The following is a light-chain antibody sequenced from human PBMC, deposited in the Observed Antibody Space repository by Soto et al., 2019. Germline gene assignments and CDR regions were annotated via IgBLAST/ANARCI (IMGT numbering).Light chain of an antibody. CDR1: QLLSSSY. V-gene: IGKV3-20*01. J-gene: IGKJ5*01. Sequence: EIVMMQSPATLSVSPGESVTLSCRVSQLLSSSYLAWYQQKPGQAPRLLIYDTSSRVTGIPDRFSGSGSGTDFTLTISRLEPEDFAVFYCQQYGTSEIIFGQATRLEI. CDR3: QQYGTSEII. CDR2: DTS.